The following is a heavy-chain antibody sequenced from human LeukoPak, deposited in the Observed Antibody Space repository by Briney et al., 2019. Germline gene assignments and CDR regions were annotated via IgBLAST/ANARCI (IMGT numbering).Heavy chain of an antibody. CDR3: AREYVLAVAGTNYYYGMDV. V-gene: IGHV3-13*01. CDR1: GFTLSNYD. D-gene: IGHD6-19*01. Sequence: GGSLRLSCAASGFTLSNYDMPWVRQRPGKGLEWVSIIGTAGDTYYADSVKGRFTISRESAMNPLYLQMNSLRGGDTAVYYCAREYVLAVAGTNYYYGMDVWGQGTAVTVSS. CDR2: IGTAGDT. J-gene: IGHJ6*02.